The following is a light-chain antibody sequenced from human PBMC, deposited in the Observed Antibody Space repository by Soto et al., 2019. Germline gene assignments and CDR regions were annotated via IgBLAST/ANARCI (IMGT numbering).Light chain of an antibody. CDR3: QQYNIWRSIT. V-gene: IGKV3-15*01. J-gene: IGKJ5*01. CDR1: QSVSNK. CDR2: DTS. Sequence: EIGVTQSPATLSVSPGERVTLSCRVSQSVSNKVGWYQHRPGQTPRVIMYDTSTRAAGIPARFSGSGYGTYFTLTISSLRSEDFAVYYCQQYNIWRSITFGQGTRLEI.